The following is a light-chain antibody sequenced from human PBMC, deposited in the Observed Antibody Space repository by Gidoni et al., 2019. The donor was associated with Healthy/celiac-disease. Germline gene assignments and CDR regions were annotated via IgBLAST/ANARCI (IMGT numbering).Light chain of an antibody. CDR1: SPNIGAGYD. CDR2: GNS. Sequence: QSVLTQPPSVSGAPGKRVTIACTGSSPNIGAGYDVHWYQQLPGTAPKLLIYGNSNRPSGVPDRFSGSKSGTSASLAITGLQAEDEADYYCQSYDSSLSVLYVFGTGTKVTVL. CDR3: QSYDSSLSVLYV. J-gene: IGLJ1*01. V-gene: IGLV1-40*01.